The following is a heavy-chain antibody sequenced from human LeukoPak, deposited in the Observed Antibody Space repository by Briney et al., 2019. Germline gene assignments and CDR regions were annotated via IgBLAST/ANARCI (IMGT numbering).Heavy chain of an antibody. CDR3: ARGYSSSSDFDY. CDR1: GGSISSGGYS. Sequence: SETLSLTCAVSGGSISSGGYSWSWIRQPPGKGLEWIGYIYHSGSTCYNPSLKSRVTISVDRSKNQFSLKLSSVTAADTAVYYCARGYSSSSDFDYWGQGTLVTVSS. CDR2: IYHSGST. D-gene: IGHD6-6*01. J-gene: IGHJ4*02. V-gene: IGHV4-30-2*01.